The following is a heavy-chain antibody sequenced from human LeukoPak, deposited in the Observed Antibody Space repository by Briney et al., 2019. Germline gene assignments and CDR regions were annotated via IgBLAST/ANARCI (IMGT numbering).Heavy chain of an antibody. Sequence: ASVKISCKGSGYSFTSYWIGWVRQVPGKGLEWMGIIYPGDSDTRYSPSLQGQVTISADKSISTAYLQWSSLKASDTAMYYCARRPYCSSTSCYLDYWGQGTLVTVSS. CDR1: GYSFTSYW. CDR3: ARRPYCSSTSCYLDY. CDR2: IYPGDSDT. D-gene: IGHD2-2*01. V-gene: IGHV5-51*01. J-gene: IGHJ4*02.